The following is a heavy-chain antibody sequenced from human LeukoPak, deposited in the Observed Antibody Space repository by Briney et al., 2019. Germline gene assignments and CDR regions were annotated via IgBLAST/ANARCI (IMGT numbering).Heavy chain of an antibody. CDR1: GFTFSSYS. CDR2: ISSSSSYI. Sequence: GGSLRLSCAASGFTFSSYSMNWVRQAPGKGLEWVSSISSSSSYIYYADSVKGRFTISRDNAKNSLYLQMNSLRAEDTAVYYCACGVYYDSSGYYQGDAFAIWGQGTMVTASS. J-gene: IGHJ3*02. V-gene: IGHV3-21*01. D-gene: IGHD3-22*01. CDR3: ACGVYYDSSGYYQGDAFAI.